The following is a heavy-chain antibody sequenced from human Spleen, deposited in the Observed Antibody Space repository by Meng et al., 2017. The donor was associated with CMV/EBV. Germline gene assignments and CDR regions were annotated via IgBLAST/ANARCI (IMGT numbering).Heavy chain of an antibody. CDR2: ISSSSTYI. CDR1: GFTFSRYS. V-gene: IGHV3-21*01. D-gene: IGHD6-13*01. CDR3: ARSWDGMDV. J-gene: IGHJ6*02. Sequence: GESLKISCVASGFTFSRYSMNWVRQAPGKGLEWVSSISSSSTYIYYADSVKGRFTISRDNARNSVYLQMNSLSAEDTGVYYCARSWDGMDVWGQGTTVTVSS.